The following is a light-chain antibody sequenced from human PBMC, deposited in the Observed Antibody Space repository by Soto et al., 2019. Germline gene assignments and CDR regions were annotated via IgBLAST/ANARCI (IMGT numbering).Light chain of an antibody. CDR1: TNDIGTYNY. CDR3: CSYAGSYTLV. V-gene: IGLV2-8*01. Sequence: QSVLAQPPSASGSLGHSVTISCAGTTNDIGTYNYVSWYQQHPGRAPKLIIFEVDKRPSGVPDRFSGSKSGNTASLIVSGLQAEDEADYYCCSYAGSYTLVFGGGTKVTVL. J-gene: IGLJ2*01. CDR2: EVD.